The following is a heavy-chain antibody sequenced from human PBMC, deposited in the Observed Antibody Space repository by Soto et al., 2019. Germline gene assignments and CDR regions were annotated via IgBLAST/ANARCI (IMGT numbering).Heavy chain of an antibody. V-gene: IGHV3-74*01. D-gene: IGHD2-2*01. CDR3: ARSLVVPASHFDY. CDR2: INTDGTTT. CDR1: GFTFSDYW. Sequence: PVGSLRLSCEVSGFTFSDYWIHWVRQAPGKGLVWVSRINTDGTTTDYADSVEGRFSISRDNAKKTVFLQMNSLRAEDTAVYYCARSLVVPASHFDYWGQGTLVTVSS. J-gene: IGHJ4*02.